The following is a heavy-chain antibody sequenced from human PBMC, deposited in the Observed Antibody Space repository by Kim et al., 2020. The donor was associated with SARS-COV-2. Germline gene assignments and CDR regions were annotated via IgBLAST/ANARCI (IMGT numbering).Heavy chain of an antibody. CDR3: ASGQPHCSSTSCDFDY. CDR1: GGTFSSYA. J-gene: IGHJ4*02. V-gene: IGHV1-69*13. Sequence: SVKVSCKASGGTFSSYAISWVRQAPGQGLEWMGGIIPIFGTANYAQKFQGRVTITADESTSTAYMELSSLRSEDTAVYYCASGQPHCSSTSCDFDYWGQGTLVTVSS. D-gene: IGHD2-2*01. CDR2: IIPIFGTA.